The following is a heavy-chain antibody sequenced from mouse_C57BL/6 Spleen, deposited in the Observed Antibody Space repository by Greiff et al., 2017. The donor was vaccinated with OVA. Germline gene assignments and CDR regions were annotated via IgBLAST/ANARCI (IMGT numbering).Heavy chain of an antibody. V-gene: IGHV1-81*01. D-gene: IGHD3-1*01. CDR3: ARSGGVDY. J-gene: IGHJ2*01. CDR1: GYTFTSYG. CDR2: IYPRSGNT. Sequence: QVQLQQSGAELARPGASVKLSCKASGYTFTSYGISWVKQRTGQGLEWIGEIYPRSGNTYYNEKFKGKATLTADKSSSTAHMELRSLTSEDSAVYFCARSGGVDYWGQGTTLTVSS.